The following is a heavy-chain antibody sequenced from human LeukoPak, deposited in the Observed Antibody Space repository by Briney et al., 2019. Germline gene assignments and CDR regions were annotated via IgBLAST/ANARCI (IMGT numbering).Heavy chain of an antibody. Sequence: KPSETLSLTCTVSGGSISSGTYYWNWIRQPAGKGLEWIGRIYTSGNTIYNPSLKSRVTISVDTSKNQVSLKLSSVTAADTAVYYCATSRFSGGLGRFDPWGQGTLVTVSS. CDR1: GGSISSGTYY. D-gene: IGHD3-10*01. V-gene: IGHV4-61*02. CDR3: ATSRFSGGLGRFDP. CDR2: IYTSGNT. J-gene: IGHJ5*02.